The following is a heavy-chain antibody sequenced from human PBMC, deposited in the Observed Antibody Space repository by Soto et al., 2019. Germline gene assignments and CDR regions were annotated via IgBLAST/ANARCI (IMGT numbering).Heavy chain of an antibody. CDR2: IIPVFGII. J-gene: IGHJ6*02. CDR1: GGNPSNSA. CDR3: AGGRIVVAGSSAYYSMDV. Sequence: QVHLLLQSGAEVEKPGSSVKVACKASGGNPSNSAISWVRQAPGQGLEWMGGIIPVFGIISHAQNFQGRVTITADESTSTAYMELSSLRSEDTAVYFCAGGRIVVAGSSAYYSMDVWGQGTTFTVSS. D-gene: IGHD6-19*01. V-gene: IGHV1-69*01.